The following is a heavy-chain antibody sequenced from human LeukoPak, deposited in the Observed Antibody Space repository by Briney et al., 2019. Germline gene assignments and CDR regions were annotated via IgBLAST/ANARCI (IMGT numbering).Heavy chain of an antibody. CDR2: INRSGST. Sequence: SETLSLTCAVYGGSFSDYYWSWIRQPPGKGLEWIGEINRSGSTNYNPSLKSRVTISVDTSKNQFSLKLSSVTAADTAVYYCARGTPMATNYYFDYWGQGTLVTVSS. J-gene: IGHJ4*02. CDR1: GGSFSDYY. CDR3: ARGTPMATNYYFDY. D-gene: IGHD5-18*01. V-gene: IGHV4-34*01.